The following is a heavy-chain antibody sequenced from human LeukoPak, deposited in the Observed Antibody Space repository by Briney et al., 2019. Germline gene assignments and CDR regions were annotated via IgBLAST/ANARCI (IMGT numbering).Heavy chain of an antibody. CDR1: GTSISLSNW. Sequence: SETLSLTCAVSGTSISLSNWWTWVRQPPGKGLEWIGEIYHSGTTNYNPSLKSRVTISLDKSRNQFSLNLNSVSAADTAVYYCARSYFGSGTFNGFDCWGQGTLVTVSS. CDR2: IYHSGTT. J-gene: IGHJ4*02. D-gene: IGHD3-10*01. V-gene: IGHV4-4*02. CDR3: ARSYFGSGTFNGFDC.